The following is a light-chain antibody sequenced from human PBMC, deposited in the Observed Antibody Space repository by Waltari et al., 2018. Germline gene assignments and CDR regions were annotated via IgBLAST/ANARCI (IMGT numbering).Light chain of an antibody. CDR2: QVS. CDR3: TSHAGTNSV. CDR1: SSDVGGDNY. Sequence: QSAMTQLPSASGSPGQSVTMPCPWTSSDVGGDNYVSWYQQPPGKAPKLLIYQVSKRPSGVPDRFSGSKSGNTASLTVSGLQAEDEAEYFCTSHAGTNSVFGGGTKLTVL. V-gene: IGLV2-8*01. J-gene: IGLJ3*02.